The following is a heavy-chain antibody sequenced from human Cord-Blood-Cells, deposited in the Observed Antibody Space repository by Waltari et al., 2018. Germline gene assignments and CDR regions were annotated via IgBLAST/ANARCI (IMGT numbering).Heavy chain of an antibody. CDR1: GFTFSSYW. J-gene: IGHJ4*02. Sequence: EVQLVESGGGLVKPGGSLSLSCAASGFTFSSYWMHWFGQAPGKGLVWFSRINSDGSSTSYADSVKGRFTISRDNAKNTLYLQMNSLRAEDTAVYYCARVAVYGDVFDYWGQGTLVTVSS. D-gene: IGHD4-17*01. V-gene: IGHV3-74*01. CDR3: ARVAVYGDVFDY. CDR2: INSDGSST.